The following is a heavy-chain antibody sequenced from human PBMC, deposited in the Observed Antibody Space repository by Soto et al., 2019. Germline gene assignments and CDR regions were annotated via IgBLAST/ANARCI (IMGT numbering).Heavy chain of an antibody. J-gene: IGHJ4*02. D-gene: IGHD6-6*01. Sequence: QVQLVESGGGVVQPGRSLRLSCAASGFTFSSYAMHWVRQAPGKGLEWVAVISYDGSNKYYADSVKGRFTISRDNSKNTLYLQMNSLRAEDTAVYYCAGYSSSSIYWGQGTLVTVSS. V-gene: IGHV3-30-3*01. CDR2: ISYDGSNK. CDR3: AGYSSSSIY. CDR1: GFTFSSYA.